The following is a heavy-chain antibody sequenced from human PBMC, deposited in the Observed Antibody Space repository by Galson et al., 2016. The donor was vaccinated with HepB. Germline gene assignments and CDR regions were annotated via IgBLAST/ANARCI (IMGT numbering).Heavy chain of an antibody. Sequence: SLRLSCAASGFTFSSYGMHWVRQAPGKGLEWVAVIWYDGSNKYYADSVKGRFTISRDNSKNTLYLQMNSLRAEDTAVYYCARDWTYDYVWGSYRRDDAFDIWGQGTMVTVSS. D-gene: IGHD3-16*02. CDR3: ARDWTYDYVWGSYRRDDAFDI. CDR1: GFTFSSYG. J-gene: IGHJ3*02. V-gene: IGHV3-33*01. CDR2: IWYDGSNK.